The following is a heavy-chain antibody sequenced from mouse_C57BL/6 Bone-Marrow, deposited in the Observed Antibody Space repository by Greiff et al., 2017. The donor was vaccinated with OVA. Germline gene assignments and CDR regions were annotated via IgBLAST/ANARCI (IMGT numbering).Heavy chain of an antibody. J-gene: IGHJ3*01. CDR1: GYTFTSYD. Sequence: QVQLQQSGPELVKPGASVKLSCKASGYTFTSYDINWVKQRPGQGLEWIGWIYPRDGSTKYNEKFKGKATLTVDTSSHTAYMELQSLTSEDSAVYFCARRLGRGWFAYWGQGTLVTVSA. CDR3: ARRLGRGWFAY. CDR2: IYPRDGST. V-gene: IGHV1-85*01. D-gene: IGHD4-1*01.